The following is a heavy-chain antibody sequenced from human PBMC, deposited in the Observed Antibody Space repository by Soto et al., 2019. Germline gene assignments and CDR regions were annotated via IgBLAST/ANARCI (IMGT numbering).Heavy chain of an antibody. V-gene: IGHV3-7*03. J-gene: IGHJ6*02. Sequence: GGSLRLSCAASGFTFSSYWMSWVRQAPGKGLEWVANIKKDGSEIHYVDSVKGRFTISRDNVRNSLNLQMNSLRAEDTAVYYCSRASDRSGYFPLPYYGIDFWGQGTTVTVSS. CDR3: SRASDRSGYFPLPYYGIDF. CDR1: GFTFSSYW. CDR2: IKKDGSEI. D-gene: IGHD3-22*01.